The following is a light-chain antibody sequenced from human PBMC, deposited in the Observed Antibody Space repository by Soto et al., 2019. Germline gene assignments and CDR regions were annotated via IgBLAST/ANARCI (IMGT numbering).Light chain of an antibody. Sequence: EVVLTQSPATLSLSPGERATLSCRASENVRTFVDWYQQNPGQAPRLLIYGASNRATDIPARFSGSGSGTDFTLSISNLEPEDFAVYYCQQHYHWHPWTFGQGTRVEIK. J-gene: IGKJ1*01. V-gene: IGKV3-11*01. CDR2: GAS. CDR1: ENVRTF. CDR3: QQHYHWHPWT.